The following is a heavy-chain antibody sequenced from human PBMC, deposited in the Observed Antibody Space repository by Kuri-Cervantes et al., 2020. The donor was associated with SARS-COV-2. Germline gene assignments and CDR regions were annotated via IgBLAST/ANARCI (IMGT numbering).Heavy chain of an antibody. J-gene: IGHJ6*02. CDR2: ISSSSSYI. V-gene: IGHV3-21*01. Sequence: GGSLRLSCAASGFTFSNYGMQWVRQAPGKGLEWVSSISSSSSYIYYADSVKGRFTISRDNAKNSLYLQMNSLRAEDTAVYYCARDVNIVVVPAYYYGMDVWGQGTTVTVSS. CDR1: GFTFSNYG. CDR3: ARDVNIVVVPAYYYGMDV. D-gene: IGHD2-2*01.